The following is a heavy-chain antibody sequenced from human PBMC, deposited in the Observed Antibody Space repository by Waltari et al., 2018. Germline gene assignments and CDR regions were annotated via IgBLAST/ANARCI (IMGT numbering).Heavy chain of an antibody. Sequence: QLVESGGGLVKPGGSMRLSCVGSGLAFGTDKLYLFWQAPGKVLEWVASISIRSKYVFYADSLKGRFTVSRENAENSLYLEMNSLRAEDTAVYYCARDGEAAYIDFWSGYFYGLDLWGQGTTVTVSS. J-gene: IGHJ6*02. V-gene: IGHV3-21*02. D-gene: IGHD3-3*01. CDR2: ISIRSKYV. CDR3: ARDGEAAYIDFWSGYFYGLDL. CDR1: GLAFGTDK.